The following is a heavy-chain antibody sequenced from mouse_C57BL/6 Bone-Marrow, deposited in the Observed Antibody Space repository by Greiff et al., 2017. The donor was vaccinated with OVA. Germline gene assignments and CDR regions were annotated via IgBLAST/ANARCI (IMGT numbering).Heavy chain of an antibody. CDR1: GYTFTDYY. V-gene: IGHV1-26*01. CDR2: INPNNGGT. CDR3: ARANDGYHWYFDV. D-gene: IGHD2-3*01. J-gene: IGHJ1*03. Sequence: VQLQQSGPELVKPGASVKISCKASGYTFTDYYMNWVKQSHGKSLEWIGDINPNNGGTSYNQKFKGKATLTVDKSSSTAYMELRSLTSEDSAVYDCARANDGYHWYFDVWGTGTTVTVSS.